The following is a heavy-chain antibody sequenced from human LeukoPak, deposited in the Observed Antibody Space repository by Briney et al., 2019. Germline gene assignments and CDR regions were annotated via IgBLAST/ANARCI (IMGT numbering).Heavy chain of an antibody. J-gene: IGHJ4*02. D-gene: IGHD2-15*01. Sequence: SETLSLTCAVYGGSFSGYYWSWIRQPPGKGLEWIGEINHSGSTNYNPSLKSRVTISVDTSKNQFSLKLSSVTAADTAVYYCAREFRAGGNINNHYFDYWGQGTLVTVSS. CDR1: GGSFSGYY. CDR2: INHSGST. CDR3: AREFRAGGNINNHYFDY. V-gene: IGHV4-34*01.